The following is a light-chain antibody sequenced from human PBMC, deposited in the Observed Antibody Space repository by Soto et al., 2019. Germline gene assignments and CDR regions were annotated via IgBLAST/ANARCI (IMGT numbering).Light chain of an antibody. CDR3: QQYNSYSPV. J-gene: IGKJ2*01. CDR1: QSISSW. Sequence: DIQMTQSPSTLSASVGDRVTITCRASQSISSWLAWYQQKPGKAPKLLIYKASSLESGVPSRFSGSGSGTEFTLTISSLQPDDFATYYCQQYNSYSPVFGQGTKLEI. V-gene: IGKV1-5*03. CDR2: KAS.